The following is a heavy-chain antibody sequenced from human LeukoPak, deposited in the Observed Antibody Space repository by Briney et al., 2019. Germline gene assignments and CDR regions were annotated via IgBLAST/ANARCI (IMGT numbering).Heavy chain of an antibody. CDR3: ARYERYCDWPGFYYYYMDV. CDR2: IYYSGST. D-gene: IGHD3-9*01. V-gene: IGHV4-59*08. J-gene: IGHJ6*03. CDR1: GGSISSYY. Sequence: PSETLSLTCTVSGGSISSYYWSWIRQPPGKGLEWIGYIYYSGSTNYNPSLKSRVTISVDTSKNQFSLKLSSVTAADTAVYYCARYERYCDWPGFYYYYMDVWGKGTTVTVSS.